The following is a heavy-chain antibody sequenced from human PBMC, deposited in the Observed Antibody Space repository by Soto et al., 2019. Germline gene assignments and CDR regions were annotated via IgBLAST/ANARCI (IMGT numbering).Heavy chain of an antibody. CDR3: ARERVFD. CDR2: INPSNGST. J-gene: IGHJ4*02. CDR1: GYTFTSYY. Sequence: ASVKVSCKASGYTFTSYYMHWVRQAPGQGLEWMGIINPSNGSTKYSQKFQGRVTITRDTSTSTAYMELSSLRSEDTAVYYCARERVFDWGQGTLVTVSS. D-gene: IGHD3-3*01. V-gene: IGHV1-46*01.